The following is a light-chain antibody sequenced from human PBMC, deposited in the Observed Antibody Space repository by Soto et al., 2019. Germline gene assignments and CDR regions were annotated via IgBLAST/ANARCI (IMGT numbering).Light chain of an antibody. CDR2: SNN. Sequence: QLVLTQPPSASGTPGQRVTISCSGSSSNIGSNTVNWYQQLPGTAPKLLIYSNNQRPSGVPDRFSGSKSGTSASLAISALQSEDEADYYCAAWDDGLNGVVFGGGTKLTVL. CDR1: SSNIGSNT. V-gene: IGLV1-44*01. CDR3: AAWDDGLNGVV. J-gene: IGLJ2*01.